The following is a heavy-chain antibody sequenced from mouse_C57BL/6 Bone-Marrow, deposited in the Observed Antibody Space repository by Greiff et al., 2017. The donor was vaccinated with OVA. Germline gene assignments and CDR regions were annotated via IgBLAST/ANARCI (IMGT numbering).Heavy chain of an antibody. J-gene: IGHJ2*01. D-gene: IGHD1-1*01. CDR3: ASPYDGYYFDY. CDR1: GYTFTSYW. Sequence: QVQLKESGAELAKPGASVKLSCKASGYTFTSYWMHWVKQRPGQGLEWIGYINPSSGYPKYNQKFKDKATLTADKYSSTAYMQLSSLTYEDSAVYYCASPYDGYYFDYWGQGTTLTVSS. V-gene: IGHV1-7*01. CDR2: INPSSGYP.